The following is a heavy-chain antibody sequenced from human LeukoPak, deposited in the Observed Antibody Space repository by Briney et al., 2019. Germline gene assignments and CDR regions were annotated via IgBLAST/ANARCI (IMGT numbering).Heavy chain of an antibody. CDR2: IIPIFGIA. Sequence: SVKVSCKASGGTFSSYAISWVRQAPGQGLEWMGRIIPIFGIANYAQKFQGRVTITADKSTSTAYMELSSLRAEDTAMYYCARGSSSWYPIEHWGQGTLVTVSS. CDR3: ARGSSSWYPIEH. J-gene: IGHJ1*01. V-gene: IGHV1-69*04. CDR1: GGTFSSYA. D-gene: IGHD6-13*01.